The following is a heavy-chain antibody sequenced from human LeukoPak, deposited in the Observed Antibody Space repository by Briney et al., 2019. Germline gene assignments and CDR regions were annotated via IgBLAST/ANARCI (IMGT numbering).Heavy chain of an antibody. CDR3: ARARWQLVPYFDS. CDR1: GYTFTDYY. J-gene: IGHJ4*02. Sequence: ASVKVSCKASGYTFTDYYMHWVRQAPGQGLEWMGWINPNGGGTNFAQKFQGRVAMTRDTSISTAYLELGSLRSDDTAAYFCARARWQLVPYFDSWGQGTLVTVSS. CDR2: INPNGGGT. D-gene: IGHD6-6*01. V-gene: IGHV1-2*02.